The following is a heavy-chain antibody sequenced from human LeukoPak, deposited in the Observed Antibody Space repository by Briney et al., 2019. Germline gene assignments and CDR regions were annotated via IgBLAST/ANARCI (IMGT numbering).Heavy chain of an antibody. Sequence: ASVKVSCKASGYTFTSYYMHWMRQAPGQGLEWMGIINPSGGSTSYAQKFQGRVTMTRDTSTSTVYMELSSLRSEDTAVYYCALLGVVPAAMGYYFDYWGQGTLVTVSS. CDR3: ALLGVVPAAMGYYFDY. J-gene: IGHJ4*02. CDR2: INPSGGST. CDR1: GYTFTSYY. D-gene: IGHD2-2*01. V-gene: IGHV1-46*01.